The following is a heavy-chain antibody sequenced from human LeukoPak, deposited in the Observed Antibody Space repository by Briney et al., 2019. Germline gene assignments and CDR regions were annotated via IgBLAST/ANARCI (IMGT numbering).Heavy chain of an antibody. CDR3: ARELGGSYSAIDY. V-gene: IGHV1-2*02. CDR1: GYTFTGYY. D-gene: IGHD1-26*01. Sequence: ASVKVSCKASGYTFTGYYMHWVRQAPGQGLEWMGWINPNSGRTNYAQKFQGRVTMTRDTSISTAYMELSRLRSDDTAVYYCARELGGSYSAIDYWGQGTLVTVSS. J-gene: IGHJ4*02. CDR2: INPNSGRT.